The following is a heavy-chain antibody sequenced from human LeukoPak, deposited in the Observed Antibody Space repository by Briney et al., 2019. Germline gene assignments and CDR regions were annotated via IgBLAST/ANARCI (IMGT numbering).Heavy chain of an antibody. CDR2: MNPNSGNT. D-gene: IGHD3-10*01. Sequence: GASVKVSCKASGYTFTSYDINWVRQATGQGLEWMGWMNPNSGNTGYAQKFQGRVTMTRNTSISTAYMELSSLRSEDTAVYYCARVLTTGPQTYYYGSGSYPGAMDVWGKGTTVTISS. CDR1: GYTFTSYD. CDR3: ARVLTTGPQTYYYGSGSYPGAMDV. J-gene: IGHJ6*03. V-gene: IGHV1-8*01.